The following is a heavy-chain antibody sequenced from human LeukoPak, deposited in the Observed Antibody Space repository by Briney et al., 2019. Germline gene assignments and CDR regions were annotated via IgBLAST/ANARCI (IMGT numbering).Heavy chain of an antibody. CDR3: ARDQGLTAPPPYGLDV. CDR2: TIPVLNIT. Sequence: SVKVSCKASGGTFSSSAITWVRQAPGQGIEWMGRTIPVLNITSYAQKFQGSVTITADTSTSTVYMELSSLRSEETAVYYCARDQGLTAPPPYGLDVWGQGTTVIVSS. CDR1: GGTFSSSA. J-gene: IGHJ6*02. D-gene: IGHD5-18*01. V-gene: IGHV1-69*04.